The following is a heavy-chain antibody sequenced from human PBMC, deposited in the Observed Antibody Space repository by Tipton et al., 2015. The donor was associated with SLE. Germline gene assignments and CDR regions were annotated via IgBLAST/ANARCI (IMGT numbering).Heavy chain of an antibody. D-gene: IGHD7-27*01. V-gene: IGHV1-69*01. Sequence: QLVQSGAEVKKPGSSVKVSCKASGGTFNSYAVTWVRQAPGQGLEWMGGIIPIFGTANYAKKFQGRVTITADESTSTAYMELSSLRSEDTAVYYCARRTGDLAGYFDLWGRGTPVTVSS. J-gene: IGHJ2*01. CDR1: GGTFNSYA. CDR2: IIPIFGTA. CDR3: ARRTGDLAGYFDL.